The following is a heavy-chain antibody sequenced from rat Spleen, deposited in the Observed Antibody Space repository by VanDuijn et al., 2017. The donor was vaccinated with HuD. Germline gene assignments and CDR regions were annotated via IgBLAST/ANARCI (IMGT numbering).Heavy chain of an antibody. J-gene: IGHJ2*01. CDR2: ISSDGGGI. D-gene: IGHD1-9*01. CDR1: GFTFSDYY. V-gene: IGHV5-20*01. CDR3: ARRHYGYTDYFDY. Sequence: EVQLVESGGGLVQPGRSLKLSCAASGFTFSDYYMAWVRQAPTKGLEWVATISSDGGGIYYPDSVKGRFTISRDNAKSTLYLQMDSLRSEDTATYYCARRHYGYTDYFDYWGQGVMVTVSS.